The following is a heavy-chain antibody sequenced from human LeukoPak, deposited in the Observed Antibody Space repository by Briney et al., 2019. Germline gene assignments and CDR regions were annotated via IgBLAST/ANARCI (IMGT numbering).Heavy chain of an antibody. D-gene: IGHD5-12*01. CDR1: GGSISSGGYY. CDR2: IYYSGTT. J-gene: IGHJ3*02. Sequence: SETLSLTCTVSGGSISSGGYYWSWIRQHPGKGLEWIGYIYYSGTTYYNPSLKSRLSMLVDTSNNQFSLSLSSVTAADTAVFYCARDLRGYGEISIWGQGTMVTVSS. V-gene: IGHV4-30-4*08. CDR3: ARDLRGYGEISI.